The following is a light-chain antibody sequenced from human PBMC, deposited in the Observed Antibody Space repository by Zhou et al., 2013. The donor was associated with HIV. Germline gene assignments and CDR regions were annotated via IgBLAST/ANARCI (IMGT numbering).Light chain of an antibody. V-gene: IGKV3-20*01. CDR3: QQYGSSLALT. J-gene: IGKJ4*01. Sequence: EIVLTQSPGTLSLSPGERATLSCRASQSVSSSYLAWYQQKPGQAPRLLIYGASSRATGIPDRFSGSGSGTGFTLTISRLEPEDFAVYYCQQYGSSLALTFGGGTKVEI. CDR1: QSVSSSY. CDR2: GAS.